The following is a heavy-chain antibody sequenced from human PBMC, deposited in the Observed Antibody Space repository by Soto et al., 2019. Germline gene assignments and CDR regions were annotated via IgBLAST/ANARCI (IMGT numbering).Heavy chain of an antibody. CDR2: TYYRSRFFS. D-gene: IGHD3-10*01. J-gene: IGHJ5*02. Sequence: SQTLSLTCAISGDSVSSYSAAWNWIRQSPSGGLEWLGRTYYRSRFFSDYAESVKSRIIINPDTSKNQFSLQLKSVTPEDAAVYYCVRDRYSSSGWFDPWGQGTPVTVSS. V-gene: IGHV6-1*01. CDR1: GDSVSSYSAA. CDR3: VRDRYSSSGWFDP.